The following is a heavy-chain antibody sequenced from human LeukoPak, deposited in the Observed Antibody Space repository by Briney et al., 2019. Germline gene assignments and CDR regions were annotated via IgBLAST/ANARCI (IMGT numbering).Heavy chain of an antibody. J-gene: IGHJ4*02. Sequence: MTSETLSLTCTGGSISGYYWSWIRQHPGKGLEWIGYIYYSGSTYYNPSLKSRVTISVDTSKNQFSLKLSSVTAADTAVYYCARNRQGIDYWGQGTLVTVSS. CDR1: GSISGYY. CDR2: IYYSGST. CDR3: ARNRQGIDY. V-gene: IGHV4-59*06.